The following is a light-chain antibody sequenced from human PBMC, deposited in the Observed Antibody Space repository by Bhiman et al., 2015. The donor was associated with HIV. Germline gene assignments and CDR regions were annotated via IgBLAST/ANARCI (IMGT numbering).Light chain of an antibody. J-gene: IGLJ2*01. CDR2: GNS. CDR1: SSNIGAGYD. V-gene: IGLV1-50*01. CDR3: ATWDSSLSAMV. Sequence: QSVLTQPPSVSGAPGQRVTISCTGSSSNIGAGYDVHWYQQLPRTAPKLLIYGNSNRPSGVPDRFSGSKSGTSATLGITGLHTGDEADYFCATWDSSLSAMVFGGGTKLTVL.